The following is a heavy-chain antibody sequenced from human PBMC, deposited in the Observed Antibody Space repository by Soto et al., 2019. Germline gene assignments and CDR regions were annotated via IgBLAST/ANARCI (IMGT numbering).Heavy chain of an antibody. CDR2: INAGNGDT. Sequence: SGAEEKKPGASVKVSCKASGYTFINYAIHWVRQAPGQRLEWMGWINAGNGDTKYSQKFQGRVTITRDTSANTAYMELSGLRAEGTAVYYCARGGAGYYFDYWGQGTLVTVSS. D-gene: IGHD2-15*01. CDR3: ARGGAGYYFDY. CDR1: GYTFINYA. V-gene: IGHV1-3*05. J-gene: IGHJ4*02.